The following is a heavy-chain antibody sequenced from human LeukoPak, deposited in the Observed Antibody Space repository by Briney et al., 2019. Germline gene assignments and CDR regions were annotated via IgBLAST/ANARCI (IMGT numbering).Heavy chain of an antibody. D-gene: IGHD5-18*01. J-gene: IGHJ5*02. CDR3: ARHEPAYSYGPFDP. V-gene: IGHV4-59*08. CDR1: SGSISTYY. CDR2: IYHNGNT. Sequence: SETLSLPCTVSSGSISTYYWSWIRQPPGKGLEWIGYIYHNGNTNYNPSLKSRVTLSVDTSKNQFSLKLSSVTAADTAVYYCARHEPAYSYGPFDPWGQGTLVTVSS.